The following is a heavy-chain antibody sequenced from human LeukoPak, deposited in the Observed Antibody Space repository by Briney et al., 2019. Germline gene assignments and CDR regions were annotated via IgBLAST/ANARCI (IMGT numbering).Heavy chain of an antibody. CDR1: GFTFSSYW. Sequence: GGSLRLSCVASGFTFSSYWMHWVRQAPGKGLVWVSHINSDGSSTNYADSVKGRFTISRDNAKKTLYLQMNSLRDEDTAVYYCARPGSAPYFFWGQGTPVTVSS. CDR2: INSDGSST. D-gene: IGHD1-14*01. CDR3: ARPGSAPYFF. V-gene: IGHV3-74*01. J-gene: IGHJ4*02.